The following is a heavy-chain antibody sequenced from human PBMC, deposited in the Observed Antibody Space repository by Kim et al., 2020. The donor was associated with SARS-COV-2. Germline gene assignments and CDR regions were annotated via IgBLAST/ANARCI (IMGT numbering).Heavy chain of an antibody. CDR3: ARGPSSSQSYYGMDV. J-gene: IGHJ6*02. V-gene: IGHV3-72*01. D-gene: IGHD6-13*01. Sequence: ASVKGRFTISRDDSKNALYLQMNSLKTEDTAVYYGARGPSSSQSYYGMDVWGQGTTVTVSS.